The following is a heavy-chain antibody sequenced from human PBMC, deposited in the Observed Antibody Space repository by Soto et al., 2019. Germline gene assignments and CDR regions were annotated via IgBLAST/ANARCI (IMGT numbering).Heavy chain of an antibody. CDR1: GFTFSSYA. Sequence: GESLKISCAASGFTFSSYAMSWVRQAPGKGLEWVSAISGSGGSTYYADSVKGRFTISRDNSKNTLYLQMNSLRAEDTAVYYCAKIDDILTGYYRQPFDYWGQGTLVTVSS. V-gene: IGHV3-23*01. D-gene: IGHD3-9*01. J-gene: IGHJ4*02. CDR3: AKIDDILTGYYRQPFDY. CDR2: ISGSGGST.